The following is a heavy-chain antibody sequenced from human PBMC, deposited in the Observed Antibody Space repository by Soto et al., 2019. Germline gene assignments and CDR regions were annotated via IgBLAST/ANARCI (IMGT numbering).Heavy chain of an antibody. CDR3: ASPLQYCSGGSCSNYYYDYYMDV. D-gene: IGHD2-15*01. V-gene: IGHV3-21*01. CDR1: GFTFSSYS. Sequence: EVQLVESGGGLVKPGGSLRLSCAASGFTFSSYSMNWVRQAPGKGLEWVSSISSSSSYIYYADSVKGRFTISRDNAKNSLYLQMNSLRAEDTAVYYCASPLQYCSGGSCSNYYYDYYMDVWGKGTTVTVSS. CDR2: ISSSSSYI. J-gene: IGHJ6*03.